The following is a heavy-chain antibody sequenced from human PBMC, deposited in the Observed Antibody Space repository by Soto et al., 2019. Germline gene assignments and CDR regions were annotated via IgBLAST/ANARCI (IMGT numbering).Heavy chain of an antibody. CDR3: AALLDYYDSSGYYDDY. Sequence: QMQLVQSGPEVKKPGTSVKVSCKASGFTFTSSAVQWVRQARGQRLEWIGWIVVGSGNTNYAQKVQQRVTITRDMSTSTAYMELSSLRSEDTAVYYCAALLDYYDSSGYYDDYWGQGTLVTVSS. CDR1: GFTFTSSA. CDR2: IVVGSGNT. V-gene: IGHV1-58*01. D-gene: IGHD3-22*01. J-gene: IGHJ4*02.